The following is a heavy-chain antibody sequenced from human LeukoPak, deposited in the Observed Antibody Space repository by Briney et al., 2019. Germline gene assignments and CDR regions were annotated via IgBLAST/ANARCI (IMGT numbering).Heavy chain of an antibody. J-gene: IGHJ4*02. Sequence: GGSLRLSCAASGFTFSSYAMSWVRQAPGKGLEWVSAISGSGGSTYYADSVKGRFTISRDNSKNTLYLQMNSLRAEDTAVYYCAKVAYQLPIPRASFDYWGQGTLVTVSS. V-gene: IGHV3-23*01. CDR3: AKVAYQLPIPRASFDY. CDR1: GFTFSSYA. D-gene: IGHD2-2*01. CDR2: ISGSGGST.